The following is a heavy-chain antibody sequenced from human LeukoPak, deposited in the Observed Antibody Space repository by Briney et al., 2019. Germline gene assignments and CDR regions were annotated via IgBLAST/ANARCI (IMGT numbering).Heavy chain of an antibody. CDR2: ISYDGSNK. Sequence: GRSLRLSCAASGFTFSSYAMHWVRQAPGKGLEWVAIISYDGSNKYYADSVKGRFTISRDNAKNSLYLQMNSLRAEDTAVYYCARDPPSFRHWGQGTLVTVSS. CDR3: ARDPPSFRH. V-gene: IGHV3-30-3*01. J-gene: IGHJ1*01. CDR1: GFTFSSYA.